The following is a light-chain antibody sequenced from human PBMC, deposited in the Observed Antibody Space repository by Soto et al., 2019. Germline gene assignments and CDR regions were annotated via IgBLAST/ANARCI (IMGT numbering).Light chain of an antibody. Sequence: DIQMTQSPSTLSASVGDRVTITCRASQSISSWLAWYQQKPGKAPKLLIYKASTLESGVPSRFSASGSGTEFTLTISSRQPDDFATYYCQQYNTYSRTFGQGTKVEIK. CDR3: QQYNTYSRT. CDR2: KAS. CDR1: QSISSW. J-gene: IGKJ1*01. V-gene: IGKV1-5*03.